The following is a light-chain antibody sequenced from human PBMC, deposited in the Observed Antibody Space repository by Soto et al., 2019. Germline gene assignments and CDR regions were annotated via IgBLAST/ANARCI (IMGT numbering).Light chain of an antibody. V-gene: IGKV1-13*02. CDR1: EGINTG. CDR2: ETS. CDR3: QQFSAYPLT. Sequence: AIQLTQSPSSLSASVGDRVTITCRASEGINTGVAWYQQKPGKSPKLLIYETSNLASGVSLRFSGTGYGTLFSLTIGGLQPEDFATYHCQQFSAYPLTFGGGTKVEIK. J-gene: IGKJ4*01.